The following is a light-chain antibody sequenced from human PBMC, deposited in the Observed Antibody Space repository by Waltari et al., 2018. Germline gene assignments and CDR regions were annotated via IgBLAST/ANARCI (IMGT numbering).Light chain of an antibody. J-gene: IGLJ2*01. CDR3: TSHTTTSTLV. CDR2: EVS. V-gene: IGLV2-14*01. CDR1: RSDIGSSDY. Sequence: QSALTQPASVSGSPGQSITLSCTGTRSDIGSSDYVSWYQQHPGKAPKLLIYEVSDRPCGVSYRFSGSKSGNTASLTIFGLQPEDEADYHCTSHTTTSTLVFGGGTRLTVL.